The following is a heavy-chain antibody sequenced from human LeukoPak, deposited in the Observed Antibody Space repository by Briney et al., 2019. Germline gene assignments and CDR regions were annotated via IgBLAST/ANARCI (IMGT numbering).Heavy chain of an antibody. CDR2: IKQDRSEK. V-gene: IGHV3-7*01. CDR3: ARDLNYFDY. Sequence: AGGSLRLSCAASGFTFSSFWMTWVRQAPGKGLEWVANIKQDRSEKYYVDSVRGRFTISRDNATNSLYLQMNSLRAEDTAVYYCARDLNYFDYWGQGTLVTVSS. J-gene: IGHJ4*02. CDR1: GFTFSSFW.